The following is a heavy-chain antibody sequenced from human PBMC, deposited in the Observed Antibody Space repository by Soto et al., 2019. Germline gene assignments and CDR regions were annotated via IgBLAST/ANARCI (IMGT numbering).Heavy chain of an antibody. CDR1: GYTFTGYY. D-gene: IGHD3-22*01. CDR2: INPNSGGT. V-gene: IGHV1-2*04. J-gene: IGHJ3*02. Sequence: SVKVSCKASGYTFTGYYMHWVRQAPGQGLEWMGWINPNSGGTNYAQKFQGWVTMTRDTSISTAYMELSRLRSDDTAVYYCARVGHYYDSSGYSRGVDAFDIWRQ. CDR3: ARVGHYYDSSGYSRGVDAFDI.